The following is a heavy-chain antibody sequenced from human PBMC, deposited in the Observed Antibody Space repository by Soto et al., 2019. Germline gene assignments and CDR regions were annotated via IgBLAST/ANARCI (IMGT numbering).Heavy chain of an antibody. D-gene: IGHD2-8*02. CDR1: GYTFTSYD. Sequence: ASVKVSCKASGYTFTSYDINWVRQATGQGLEWMGWMNPNSGNTGSAQKFQGRVTMTRNTSISTAYMELSSLRSEDTAVYYCASGWSLYGMDVWGQGTTVTVSS. J-gene: IGHJ6*02. CDR3: ASGWSLYGMDV. CDR2: MNPNSGNT. V-gene: IGHV1-8*01.